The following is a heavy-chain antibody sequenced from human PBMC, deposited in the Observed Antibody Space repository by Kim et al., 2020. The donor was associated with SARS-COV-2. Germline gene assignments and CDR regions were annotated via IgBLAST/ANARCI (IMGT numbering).Heavy chain of an antibody. CDR3: AKVSDGYDYGDYRNAFDI. V-gene: IGHV3-23*01. D-gene: IGHD4-17*01. J-gene: IGHJ3*02. CDR2: ISGSGGST. CDR1: GFTFSSYA. Sequence: GGSLRLSCAASGFTFSSYAMSWVRQAPGKGLEWVSAISGSGGSTYYADSVKGRFTISRDNSKNTLYLQMNSLRAEDTAVYYCAKVSDGYDYGDYRNAFDIWGQGTMVTVSS.